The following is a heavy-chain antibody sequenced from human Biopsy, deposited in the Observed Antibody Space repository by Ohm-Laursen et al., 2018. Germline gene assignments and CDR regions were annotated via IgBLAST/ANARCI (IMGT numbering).Heavy chain of an antibody. CDR1: GGSFTGHY. J-gene: IGHJ1*01. D-gene: IGHD4-23*01. Sequence: GTLSLTCTVSGGSFTGHYWTWIRQPPGQGLEWIGHISHTGYTSYKSSLESRVTISLDTSRKHFSLRLTSLAAADTAVYYCARGSNEYGGLYFPHWGQGTLVTVSS. CDR2: ISHTGYT. CDR3: ARGSNEYGGLYFPH. V-gene: IGHV4-59*11.